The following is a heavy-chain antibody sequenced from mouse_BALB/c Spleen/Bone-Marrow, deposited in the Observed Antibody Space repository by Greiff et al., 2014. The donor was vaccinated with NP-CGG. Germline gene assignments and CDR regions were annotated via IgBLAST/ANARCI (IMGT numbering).Heavy chain of an antibody. CDR2: TSNGGTYT. CDR1: GFTFSDFY. V-gene: IGHV5-4*02. J-gene: IGHJ4*01. D-gene: IGHD1-1*02. Sequence: EVQVVESGGGLVKPGGSLKLSCAASGFTFSDFYMFWFRQTPEKRLEWVATTSNGGTYTYYPDSVKGRFTISRDNAKNNLYLQMSSLKSEDTAMYYCARSGERYGAMDYWGQGTSVTVTS. CDR3: ARSGERYGAMDY.